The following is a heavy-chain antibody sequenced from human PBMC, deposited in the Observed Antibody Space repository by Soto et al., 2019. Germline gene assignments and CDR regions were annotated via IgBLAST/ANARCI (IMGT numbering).Heavy chain of an antibody. CDR2: IIGGDGDK. Sequence: EVQLLEHGGQLVQPGESLRLSCAASGFTFRTFTMNWVSQAPGKGLEWVSGIIGGDGDKFCSDSAKGRFTISRDYSKDMLCLQMSSLRVDDTAVYYCANDRAPDRIWTFDSWGQVTLLTVSS. V-gene: IGHV3-23*01. CDR1: GFTFRTFT. J-gene: IGHJ5*01. D-gene: IGHD3-9*01. CDR3: ANDRAPDRIWTFDS.